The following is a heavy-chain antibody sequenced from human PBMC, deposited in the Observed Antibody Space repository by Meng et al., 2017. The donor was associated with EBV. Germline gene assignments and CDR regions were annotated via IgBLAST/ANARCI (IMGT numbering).Heavy chain of an antibody. CDR1: GFSLSTSGVG. D-gene: IGHD6-13*01. V-gene: IGHV2-5*02. J-gene: IGHJ5*02. CDR2: IYWDDDK. Sequence: TLKESGPTVVKPTQTLTLTCTFSGFSLSTSGVGVGWIRQPPGKALEWLALIYWDDDKRYSPSLKSRLTITKDTSKNQVVLTMTNMDPVDTATYYCAHRRDEYSSSWYGWFDPWGQGTLVTVSS. CDR3: AHRRDEYSSSWYGWFDP.